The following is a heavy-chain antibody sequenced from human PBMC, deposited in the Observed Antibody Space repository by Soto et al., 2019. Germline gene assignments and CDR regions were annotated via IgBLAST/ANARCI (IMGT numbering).Heavy chain of an antibody. J-gene: IGHJ4*02. D-gene: IGHD6-19*01. CDR1: GFTFSNYW. CDR3: ARDQTVAGPTTFDY. CDR2: IDIAGSTT. Sequence: SLRLSCAASGFTFSNYWMHWVRQTPGKGLVWVSRIDIAGSTTTYADSVKGRFTISRDNAKNTLYLQMNSLRAEDTAVYYCARDQTVAGPTTFDYCGQGTLVTVSS. V-gene: IGHV3-74*01.